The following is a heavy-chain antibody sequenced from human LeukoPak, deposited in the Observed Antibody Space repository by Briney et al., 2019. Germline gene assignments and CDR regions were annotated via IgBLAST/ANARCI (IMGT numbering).Heavy chain of an antibody. J-gene: IGHJ5*02. D-gene: IGHD3-3*01. CDR2: IIPIFGTA. CDR3: ARVVVRDYDFWSGYSNWFDP. V-gene: IGHV1-69*05. CDR1: GGTFSSYA. Sequence: ASVKVSCKASGGTFSSYAISWVRQAPGQGLEWMGGIIPIFGTANYAQKFQGRVTNTTDESTSTAYMELSSLRSEDTAVYYCARVVVRDYDFWSGYSNWFDPWGQGTLVTVSS.